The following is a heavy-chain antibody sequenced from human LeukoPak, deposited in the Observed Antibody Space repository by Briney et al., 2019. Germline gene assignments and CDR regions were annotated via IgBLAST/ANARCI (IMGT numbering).Heavy chain of an antibody. CDR2: IHPGDSNI. V-gene: IGHV5-51*01. CDR3: ARQTPNQYGMDV. Sequence: GESLKISCKGFEYSFTSYWIGWVRQMPGKGPEWMGIIHPGDSNIRYSPSFQGQITISADKFISTAYLQWSSLKASDTAMYYCARQTPNQYGMDVWGTGTTVTVS. J-gene: IGHJ6*04. D-gene: IGHD2-15*01. CDR1: EYSFTSYW.